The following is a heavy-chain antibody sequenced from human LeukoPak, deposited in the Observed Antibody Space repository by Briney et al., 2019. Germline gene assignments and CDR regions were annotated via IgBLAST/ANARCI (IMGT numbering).Heavy chain of an antibody. CDR3: ARVAEIQLWLRSAFDY. D-gene: IGHD5-18*01. J-gene: IGHJ4*02. CDR1: GFTFSTYS. Sequence: PGGSLRLSCAASGFTFSTYSMNWVRQARGKGLEWVSFISTGSSTIYYADSVKGRFTISRDNAKNSLYLQMNSLRDENTAVYYCARVAEIQLWLRSAFDYWGQGTLVTVSS. V-gene: IGHV3-48*02. CDR2: ISTGSSTI.